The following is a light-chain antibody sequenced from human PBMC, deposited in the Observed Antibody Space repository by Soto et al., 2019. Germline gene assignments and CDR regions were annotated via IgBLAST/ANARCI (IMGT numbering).Light chain of an antibody. J-gene: IGLJ2*01. CDR2: EVT. CDR3: SSYAGSNNVI. CDR1: SSDVGAFNY. Sequence: QSALTQPPSASGSPGQSVTIPGPGPSSDVGAFNYVSWYQQLPGKAPKLMIYEVTKRPSGVPDRFSGSKSGNTASLTVSGLQAEDEADYYCSSYAGSNNVIFGGGTKVTVL. V-gene: IGLV2-8*01.